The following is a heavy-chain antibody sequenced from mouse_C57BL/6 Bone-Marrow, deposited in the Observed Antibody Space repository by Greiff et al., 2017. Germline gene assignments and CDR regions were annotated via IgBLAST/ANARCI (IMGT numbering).Heavy chain of an antibody. CDR3: AGGEGLLDY. Sequence: QVQLQQPGTELVKPGASVKLSCKASGYTFTSYWMHWVKQRPGQGLEWIGEIDPSDSYTNYNQKFKGKATLTVDKSSSTAYMQLSSLTSEDSAVYYCAGGEGLLDYWGQGTTLTVSA. CDR2: IDPSDSYT. CDR1: GYTFTSYW. V-gene: IGHV1-69*02. D-gene: IGHD1-1*02. J-gene: IGHJ2*01.